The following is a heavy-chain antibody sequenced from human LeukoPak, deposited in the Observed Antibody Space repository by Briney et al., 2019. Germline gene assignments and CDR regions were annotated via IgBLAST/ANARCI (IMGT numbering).Heavy chain of an antibody. Sequence: SETLSLTCTVSGGSISSSSYYWGWIRQPPGKGLEWIGSIYYSGSTYYNPSLKSRVTVSVDTSKNQFSLKLSSVTAADTAVYYCARGGGAGYNVGDYWGQGTLVTVSS. CDR1: GGSISSSSYY. D-gene: IGHD5-24*01. V-gene: IGHV4-39*07. CDR3: ARGGGAGYNVGDY. J-gene: IGHJ4*02. CDR2: IYYSGST.